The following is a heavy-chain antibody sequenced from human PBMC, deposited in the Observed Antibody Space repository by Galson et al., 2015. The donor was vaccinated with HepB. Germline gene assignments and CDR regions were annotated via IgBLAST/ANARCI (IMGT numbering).Heavy chain of an antibody. V-gene: IGHV1-18*01. J-gene: IGHJ5*01. CDR1: GYTFTTSG. CDR3: ARDRDVSGYFAS. CDR2: ISPYTGNT. Sequence: SVKVSCKASGYTFTTSGISWVRQAPGQGLEWMGWISPYTGNTKYAQNLQGRVTMTTDTSTDTAYMELRSLRSDDTAVYYCARDRDVSGYFASWGQGTLVTVSS. D-gene: IGHD3-22*01.